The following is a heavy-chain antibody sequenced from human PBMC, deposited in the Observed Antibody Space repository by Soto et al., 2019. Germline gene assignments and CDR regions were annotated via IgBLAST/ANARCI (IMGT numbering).Heavy chain of an antibody. CDR3: ARDYAVPAAKNTQYFYYGMDV. CDR2: INPSGGST. V-gene: IGHV1-46*01. CDR1: GYTFTSYY. J-gene: IGHJ6*02. Sequence: ASVKVSCKASGYTFTSYYMHWVRQAPGQGLEWMGIINPSGGSTSYAQKFQGRVTMTRDTSTSTVYMELSSLRSEDTAVYYCARDYAVPAAKNTQYFYYGMDVWGQGTTVTVSS. D-gene: IGHD2-2*01.